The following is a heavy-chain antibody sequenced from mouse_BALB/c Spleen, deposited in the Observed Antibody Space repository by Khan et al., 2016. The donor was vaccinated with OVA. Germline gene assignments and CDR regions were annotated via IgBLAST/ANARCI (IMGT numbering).Heavy chain of an antibody. CDR1: GFTFSSYG. D-gene: IGHD1-2*01. V-gene: IGHV5-6*01. Sequence: EVQLQESGGDLVKPGGSLKLSCAASGFTFSSYGMSWVRQTPDKRLEWVATISSGGHYTYFPDSVRGRFTISRDNAKNTLYLQMSSLKSEDTAMYYCARTITTAKGDYYVMDYWGQGTSVTVSS. J-gene: IGHJ4*01. CDR3: ARTITTAKGDYYVMDY. CDR2: ISSGGHYT.